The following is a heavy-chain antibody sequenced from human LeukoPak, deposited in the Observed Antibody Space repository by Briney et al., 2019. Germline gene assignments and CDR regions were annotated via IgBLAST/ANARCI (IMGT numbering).Heavy chain of an antibody. D-gene: IGHD6-6*01. CDR1: GYSFTSYW. J-gene: IGHJ6*03. Sequence: GESLKISCKGSGYSFTSYWIGWVRQMPGKGLEWMGIIYPGDSDTRYSPSFQGQVTISADKSISTAYLQWSSLKASDTAMYYCARLLSGAAQNYYYMDVWGKGTTVTISS. V-gene: IGHV5-51*01. CDR2: IYPGDSDT. CDR3: ARLLSGAAQNYYYMDV.